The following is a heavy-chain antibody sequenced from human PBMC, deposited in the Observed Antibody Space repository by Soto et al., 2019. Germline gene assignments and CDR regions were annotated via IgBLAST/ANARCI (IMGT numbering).Heavy chain of an antibody. CDR1: GGSISSGGFY. CDR3: ARDRAGALYFDY. V-gene: IGHV4-31*03. J-gene: IGHJ4*02. CDR2: IYYSGST. D-gene: IGHD6-13*01. Sequence: QVQLQESGPGLVKPSQTLSLTCTVSGGSISSGGFYWSWIRQHPGKGLEWIGYIYYSGSTYYNPSLKSRVTISVDTSKNQFSLKLSSVTAADTAVYYCARDRAGALYFDYWGQGTLVTVSS.